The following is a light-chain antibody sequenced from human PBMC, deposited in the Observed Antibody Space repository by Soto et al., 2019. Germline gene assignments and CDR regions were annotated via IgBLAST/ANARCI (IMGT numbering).Light chain of an antibody. CDR2: EVS. CDR1: SSDVGGYKY. V-gene: IGLV2-8*01. Sequence: QSALTQPPSASGSPGQSVTISCTGTSSDVGGYKYVSWYQQHPGKAPKLMIYEVSKRPSGVPDRFSGSKSGNTASLTVSGLQAEDEADYYCSSYVGSNKVFGGGTKLTVL. CDR3: SSYVGSNKV. J-gene: IGLJ2*01.